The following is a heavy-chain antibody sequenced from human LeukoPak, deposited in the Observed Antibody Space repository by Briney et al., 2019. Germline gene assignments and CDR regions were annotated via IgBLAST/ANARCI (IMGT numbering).Heavy chain of an antibody. D-gene: IGHD2-15*01. V-gene: IGHV4-59*01. CDR1: GGSISSYY. J-gene: IGHJ5*02. CDR3: ARDLGCSGGSCYGWFDP. CDR2: IYYSGST. Sequence: PSETLSLTCTVSGGSISSYYWSWIRQPPGKGLEWIWYIYYSGSTNYNPSLKSRVTISVDTSKNQFSLKLSSVTAADTAVYYCARDLGCSGGSCYGWFDPWGQGTLVTVSS.